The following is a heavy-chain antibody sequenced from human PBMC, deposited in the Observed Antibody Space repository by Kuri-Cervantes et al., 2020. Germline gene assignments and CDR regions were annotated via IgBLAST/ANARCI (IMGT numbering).Heavy chain of an antibody. V-gene: IGHV4-34*01. Sequence: SETLSLTCAVYGGSFSGYYWSWIRQPPGKGLEWIGEINHSGSTNYNPSLKSRVTISVDTSKNQLSLKLSSVTAADTAVYYCARGRVVPAAMAGYMDVWGKGTTVTVSS. CDR1: GGSFSGYY. J-gene: IGHJ6*03. D-gene: IGHD2-2*01. CDR3: ARGRVVPAAMAGYMDV. CDR2: INHSGST.